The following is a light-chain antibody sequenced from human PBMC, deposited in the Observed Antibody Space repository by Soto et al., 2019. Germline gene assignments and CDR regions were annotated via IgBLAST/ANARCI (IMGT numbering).Light chain of an antibody. Sequence: QSALTQPPSAPGSPGQSVTISCTGTSSDVGGYNYVSWYQQHPGKAPKLMIYEVNERPSGVPDRFSGSKSGNTASLTVSGLQAEDEADYYCSSYAGNNRGVFGGGTKLTVL. CDR2: EVN. J-gene: IGLJ2*01. CDR3: SSYAGNNRGV. V-gene: IGLV2-8*01. CDR1: SSDVGGYNY.